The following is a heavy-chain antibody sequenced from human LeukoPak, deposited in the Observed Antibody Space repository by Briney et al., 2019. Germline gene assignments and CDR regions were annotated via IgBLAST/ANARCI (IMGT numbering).Heavy chain of an antibody. CDR1: GGSFSGYY. Sequence: SETLSLTCAVYGGSFSGYYWSWIRQPPGKGLEWIGEINHSGSTNYNPSLKSRVTISVDTSKSQFSLKLSSVTAADTAVYYCARARTVQLERRHWFDPWGQGTLVTVSS. CDR3: ARARTVQLERRHWFDP. J-gene: IGHJ5*02. CDR2: INHSGST. D-gene: IGHD1-1*01. V-gene: IGHV4-34*01.